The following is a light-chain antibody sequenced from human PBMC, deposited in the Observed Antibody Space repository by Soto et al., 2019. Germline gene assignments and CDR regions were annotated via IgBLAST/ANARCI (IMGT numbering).Light chain of an antibody. V-gene: IGKV1-39*01. Sequence: DIRMTQSPSSLSASVGYRVTINCRASQSISSYLNWYQQKPGKAPKLLIYAASSLQSGVPSRFSGSGSGTDFTLTISSLQPEDFATDDCQQSYSTPRTFGQGTKVDIK. J-gene: IGKJ1*01. CDR2: AAS. CDR1: QSISSY. CDR3: QQSYSTPRT.